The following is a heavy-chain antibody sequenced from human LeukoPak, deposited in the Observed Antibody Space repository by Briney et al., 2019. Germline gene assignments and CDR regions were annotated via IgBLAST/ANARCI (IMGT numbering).Heavy chain of an antibody. Sequence: SETLSLTCTVSGGSISSYYWSWIRQPPGKGLEWIGYIYYSGSTNYNPSLKSRVTISVDTSKNQFSLKLSSVTAADTAVYYCARRADGPAFFDYWGQGTLVTVSS. CDR3: ARRADGPAFFDY. CDR1: GGSISSYY. D-gene: IGHD2-2*01. J-gene: IGHJ4*02. V-gene: IGHV4-59*08. CDR2: IYYSGST.